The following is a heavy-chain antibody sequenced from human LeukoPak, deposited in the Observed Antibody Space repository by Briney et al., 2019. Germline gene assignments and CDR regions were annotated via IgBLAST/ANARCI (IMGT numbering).Heavy chain of an antibody. CDR2: ISYDGSDK. V-gene: IGHV3-30*04. CDR3: AKDLSSGWALDY. Sequence: GGSLRLSCAASGFTFSSYAMHWVRQAPGKGLEWVAVISYDGSDKYYADSVKGRFTSSRDNSKNTLYLQMNSLRAEDTAVYYCAKDLSSGWALDYWGQGTLVTVSS. J-gene: IGHJ4*02. D-gene: IGHD6-19*01. CDR1: GFTFSSYA.